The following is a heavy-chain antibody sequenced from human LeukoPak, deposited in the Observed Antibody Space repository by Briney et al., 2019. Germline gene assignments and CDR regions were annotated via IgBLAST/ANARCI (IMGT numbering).Heavy chain of an antibody. CDR3: ATLGYSYGTDY. J-gene: IGHJ4*02. Sequence: SQTLSLTCTVSGDSISSGNYYWTWIPQPAGKGLEWIGRIYTSGSTNYNPSLKSRVTISVDTSKNQFSLKLSSVTAADTAVYYCATLGYSYGTDYWGQGTLVTVSS. CDR2: IYTSGST. D-gene: IGHD5-18*01. CDR1: GDSISSGNYY. V-gene: IGHV4-61*02.